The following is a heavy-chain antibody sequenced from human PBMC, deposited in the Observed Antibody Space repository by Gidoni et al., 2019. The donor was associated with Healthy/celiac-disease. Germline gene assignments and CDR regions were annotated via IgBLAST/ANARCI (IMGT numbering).Heavy chain of an antibody. D-gene: IGHD1-26*01. Sequence: QVQLVESGGGVVQPGRSLRLSCAASGFTFSSYGMHWVRQAPGKGLEWVAVIWYDGSNKYYADSVKGRFTISRDNSKNTLYLQMNSLRAEDTAVYYCARAFGRAIDYWGQGTLVTVSS. CDR2: IWYDGSNK. CDR3: ARAFGRAIDY. V-gene: IGHV3-33*01. CDR1: GFTFSSYG. J-gene: IGHJ4*02.